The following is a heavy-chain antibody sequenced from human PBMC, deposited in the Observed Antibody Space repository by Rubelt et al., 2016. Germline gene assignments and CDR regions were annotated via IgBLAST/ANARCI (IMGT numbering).Heavy chain of an antibody. Sequence: QVLLQESGPGLVKPSETLSLTCTVSGGSITSHNWSWIRQPPGKGLEWIGYIYDSGSTNYNPSLKSRLTISVDTSKNQFSLKRVSVTASDTAEYYCARQMGTTFRSFHYSYGLDVWGQGTTVTVSS. CDR3: ARQMGTTFRSFHYSYGLDV. V-gene: IGHV4-59*08. D-gene: IGHD1-1*01. CDR1: GGSITSHN. J-gene: IGHJ6*02. CDR2: IYDSGST.